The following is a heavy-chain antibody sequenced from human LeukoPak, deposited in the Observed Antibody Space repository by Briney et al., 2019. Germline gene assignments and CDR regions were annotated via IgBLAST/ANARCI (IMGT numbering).Heavy chain of an antibody. J-gene: IGHJ4*02. CDR3: ARVNKYGFLEWLFQIDY. Sequence: ASVKVSCKASGYTFTGYYMHWVRQAPGQGLEWMGWINPNSGGTNYAQKFQGRVTMTRDTSISTAYMELSRLRSDDTAVYYCARVNKYGFLEWLFQIDYWGQGTLVTVSS. D-gene: IGHD3-3*01. CDR1: GYTFTGYY. CDR2: INPNSGGT. V-gene: IGHV1-2*02.